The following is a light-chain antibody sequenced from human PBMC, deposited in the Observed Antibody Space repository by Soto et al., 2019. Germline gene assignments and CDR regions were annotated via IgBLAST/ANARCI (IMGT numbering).Light chain of an antibody. CDR1: SSDIGGYNY. V-gene: IGLV2-14*01. Sequence: QSALTQPASVSGSPGQSITISCTGTSSDIGGYNYVSWYQQHPGKAPKLIISEVSSRPSGVSSRFSGSKSGNTASLTISGLQAEDEADYYCSSFERSGTRVIGGGTKLPS. CDR2: EVS. CDR3: SSFERSGTRV. J-gene: IGLJ2*01.